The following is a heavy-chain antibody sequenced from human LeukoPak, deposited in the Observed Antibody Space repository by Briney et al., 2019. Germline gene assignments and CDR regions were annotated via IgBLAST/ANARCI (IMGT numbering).Heavy chain of an antibody. CDR3: AKHSYRVDSFTDY. CDR2: ISDSGGTT. V-gene: IGHV3-23*01. CDR1: GFTFSTYA. J-gene: IGHJ4*02. D-gene: IGHD5-12*01. Sequence: GGSLRLSCAASGFTFSTYAMSWVPQAPGRGLEWVTGISDSGGTTYYADSVKGRFTISRDNSKNTLYLQMNSLRAEDTAVYYCAKHSYRVDSFTDYWGQGTLVTVSS.